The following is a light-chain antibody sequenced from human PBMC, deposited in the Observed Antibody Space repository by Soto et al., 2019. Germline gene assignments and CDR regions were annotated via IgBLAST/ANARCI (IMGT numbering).Light chain of an antibody. V-gene: IGKV1-5*03. J-gene: IGKJ1*01. CDR2: KAS. Sequence: DIQMTQSPSTLSGSVLDRVTITCRASQTISSWLAWYQQKKGKAPKLXIYKASTLKSGVPSRFSGSGSGTEFNLTISSLQPDDFATYYCQHYNSYSEAFGQGTKVDIK. CDR1: QTISSW. CDR3: QHYNSYSEA.